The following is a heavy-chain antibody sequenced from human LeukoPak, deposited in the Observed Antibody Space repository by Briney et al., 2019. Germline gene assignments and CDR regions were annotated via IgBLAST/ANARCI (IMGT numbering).Heavy chain of an antibody. D-gene: IGHD2-2*01. J-gene: IGHJ5*02. CDR1: GFTFSSYG. CDR3: ASNTWDIVVVPAAPHH. CDR2: IRYDGSHK. V-gene: IGHV3-30*02. Sequence: PGGSLRLSCAASGFTFSSYGMHWVRQAPGKGLEWVAFIRYDGSHKYYADSVKGRFTITRDNSKNTLYLQMNSLRAEDTAVYYCASNTWDIVVVPAAPHHWGQGTLVTVSS.